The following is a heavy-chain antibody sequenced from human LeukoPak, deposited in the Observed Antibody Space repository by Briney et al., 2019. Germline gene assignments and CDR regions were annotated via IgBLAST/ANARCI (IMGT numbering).Heavy chain of an antibody. CDR3: ATSGYSGYESFDY. J-gene: IGHJ4*02. D-gene: IGHD5-12*01. CDR1: GFIFSTYG. V-gene: IGHV3-30*03. Sequence: GGSLRLSCAASGFIFSTYGMYWVRQAPGKGLECVAVISYDGGNKYYADSVKGRFTISRDNAKNSLYLQMNSLRAEDTAVYYCATSGYSGYESFDYWGQGTLVTVSS. CDR2: ISYDGGNK.